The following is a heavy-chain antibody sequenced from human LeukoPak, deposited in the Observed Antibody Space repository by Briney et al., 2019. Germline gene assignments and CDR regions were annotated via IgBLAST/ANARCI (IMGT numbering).Heavy chain of an antibody. CDR3: ARQGGWHYYFDY. CDR1: GGSISSGSYY. CDR2: IHYSGST. D-gene: IGHD2-15*01. J-gene: IGHJ4*02. Sequence: PSETLSLTCTVSGGSISSGSYYWGWIRQPPGKGLEWIGTIHYSGSTYYNPSLESRVTISVDTSKNRFSLELTSVTAADTAVYSCARQGGWHYYFDYWGQGTLVTVSS. V-gene: IGHV4-39*01.